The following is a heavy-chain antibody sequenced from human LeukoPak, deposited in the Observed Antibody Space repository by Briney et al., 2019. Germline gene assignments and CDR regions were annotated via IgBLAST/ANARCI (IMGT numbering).Heavy chain of an antibody. CDR3: ARQVVVVVAVFYYYYYYMDV. D-gene: IGHD2-15*01. J-gene: IGHJ6*03. CDR2: INHSGST. Sequence: SETLSLTCNVSGASISSSSYYWGWIRQPPGKGLEWIGEINHSGSTNYNPSLKSRVTISVDTSKNQFSLKLSSVTAADTAVYYCARQVVVVVAVFYYYYYYMDVWGKGTTVTISS. CDR1: GASISSSSYY. V-gene: IGHV4-39*01.